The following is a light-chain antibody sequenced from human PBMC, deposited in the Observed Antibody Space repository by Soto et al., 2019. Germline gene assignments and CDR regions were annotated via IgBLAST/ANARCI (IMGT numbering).Light chain of an antibody. V-gene: IGKV3-11*01. CDR1: QDVSRY. CDR2: DAS. Sequence: EIVFTQSPATLSLSPGERATLSCRATQDVSRYLAWYQQKPGQSPRLLIYDASNRATGIPARFSGSGSGTDFTLTISSLEPEDSSVYYCQQRSNWLLGPGTKVDIK. J-gene: IGKJ3*01. CDR3: QQRSNWL.